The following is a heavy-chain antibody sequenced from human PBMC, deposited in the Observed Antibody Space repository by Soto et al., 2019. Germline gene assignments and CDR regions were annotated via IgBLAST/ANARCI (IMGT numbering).Heavy chain of an antibody. CDR3: ARDDGSYYPIPFDY. CDR1: GYTFTNYG. Sequence: ASVKVSCKASGYTFTNYGINWGRQAPGQGLEWMGWISAHNGNTNYAQKLQGRVTMTTDTSTSTAYMELRSLRSDDTAVYYCARDDGSYYPIPFDYWGQGTLVTVSS. D-gene: IGHD1-26*01. J-gene: IGHJ4*02. V-gene: IGHV1-18*01. CDR2: ISAHNGNT.